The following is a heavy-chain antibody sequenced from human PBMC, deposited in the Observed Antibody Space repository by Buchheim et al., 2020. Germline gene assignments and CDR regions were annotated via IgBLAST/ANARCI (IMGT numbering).Heavy chain of an antibody. J-gene: IGHJ4*02. CDR3: ARVGSGYCSGDSCYPYYFDY. Sequence: EVQLVESGGGLVQPGGSLRLSCAASGFTFSSYWMSWVRQAPGKGLEWVANIKQDGSEKYYVDSVKGRFTISRDNAKNSLYLQMNSLRAEDTAVYYCARVGSGYCSGDSCYPYYFDYWGQGTL. CDR2: IKQDGSEK. V-gene: IGHV3-7*01. D-gene: IGHD2-15*01. CDR1: GFTFSSYW.